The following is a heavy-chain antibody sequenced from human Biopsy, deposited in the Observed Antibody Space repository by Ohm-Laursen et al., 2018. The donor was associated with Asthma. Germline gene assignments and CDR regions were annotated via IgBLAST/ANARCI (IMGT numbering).Heavy chain of an antibody. D-gene: IGHD2-15*01. V-gene: IGHV1-2*06. CDR2: INPKTGDT. Sequence: VASVKVSCKASGYTFTGYYIHWVRQAPGQGLEWMGRINPKTGDTDYAQKFQGSVTMTRDTSISTAYMELSRLRSDDSALYYCARGRMYVCYGGTCYSDAFDYWGQGTLVTVSS. CDR1: GYTFTGYY. J-gene: IGHJ4*02. CDR3: ARGRMYVCYGGTCYSDAFDY.